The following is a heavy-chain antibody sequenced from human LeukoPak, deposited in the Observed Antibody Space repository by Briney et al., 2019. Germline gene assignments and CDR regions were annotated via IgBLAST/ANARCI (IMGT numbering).Heavy chain of an antibody. CDR2: ISGSGGST. D-gene: IGHD6-19*01. V-gene: IGHV3-23*01. CDR1: GFTFSSYA. CDR3: ARVDSSGWRRADGAFDI. Sequence: GGSLRLSCAASGFTFSSYAMSWVRQAPGKGLEWVSAISGSGGSTYYADSVKGRFTISRDNSKNTLYLQMNSLRAEDTAVYYCARVDSSGWRRADGAFDIRGQGTMVTVSS. J-gene: IGHJ3*02.